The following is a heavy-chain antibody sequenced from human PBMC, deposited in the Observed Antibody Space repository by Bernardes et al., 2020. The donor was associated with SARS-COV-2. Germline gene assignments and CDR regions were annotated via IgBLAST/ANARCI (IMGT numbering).Heavy chain of an antibody. D-gene: IGHD5-12*01. J-gene: IGHJ3*02. CDR3: ARDGMATRHAFDI. CDR2: INPNSGGT. Sequence: ASVKVSCKASGYTFTGYYMHWVRQAPGQGLEWMGWINPNSGGTNYAQKFQGWVTMTRDTSISTAYMELSRLRSDDTAVYYCARDGMATRHAFDIWGQGTMVTVSS. V-gene: IGHV1-2*04. CDR1: GYTFTGYY.